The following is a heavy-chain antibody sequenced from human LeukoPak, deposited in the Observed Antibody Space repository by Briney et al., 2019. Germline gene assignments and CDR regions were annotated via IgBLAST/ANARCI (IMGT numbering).Heavy chain of an antibody. Sequence: SGTLSLTCTVSGGSISSYYWSWIRQPPGKGLEWIGYVYYSGSTNYNPSLKSRVTISVDTSKNQFSLKLSSVTAADTAVYYCAREVGIAAAGDNWFDPWGQGTLVTVSS. D-gene: IGHD6-13*01. J-gene: IGHJ5*02. CDR2: VYYSGST. CDR1: GGSISSYY. CDR3: AREVGIAAAGDNWFDP. V-gene: IGHV4-59*01.